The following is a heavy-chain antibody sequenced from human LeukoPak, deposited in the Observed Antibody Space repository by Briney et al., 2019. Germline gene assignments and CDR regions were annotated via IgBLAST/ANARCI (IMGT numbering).Heavy chain of an antibody. J-gene: IGHJ4*02. CDR1: GDSISSGGYY. CDR3: ASLVGSGSYYNGPFDY. V-gene: IGHV4-30-2*01. Sequence: SQTLSLTCTVSGDSISSGGYYWNWIRQPPGKGLEWIGYIYHSGITNYNPSLKSRVTISIDRSKNQFSLKLSSVSAADTAVYYCASLVGSGSYYNGPFDYWGQGTLVTVSS. CDR2: IYHSGIT. D-gene: IGHD3-10*01.